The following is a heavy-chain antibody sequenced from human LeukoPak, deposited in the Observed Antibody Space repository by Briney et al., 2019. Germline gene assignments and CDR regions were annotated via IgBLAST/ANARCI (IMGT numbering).Heavy chain of an antibody. V-gene: IGHV3-48*01. Sequence: PGGSLRLSCAASGVILSSYNMNWVRQAPGKGLEWVSFISSDADAIYYADSVKGRFTISRDSAKNSLYLQMNSLRAEDTAVYYCARVSTVTPRFWGQGTLVTVSS. J-gene: IGHJ4*02. CDR1: GVILSSYN. CDR2: ISSDADAI. D-gene: IGHD4-17*01. CDR3: ARVSTVTPRF.